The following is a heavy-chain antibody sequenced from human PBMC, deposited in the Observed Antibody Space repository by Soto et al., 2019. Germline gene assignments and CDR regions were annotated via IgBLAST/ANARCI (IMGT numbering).Heavy chain of an antibody. CDR3: AKGHPGGSCYSGLDC. D-gene: IGHD2-15*01. J-gene: IGHJ4*02. V-gene: IGHV3-23*01. CDR1: GFTFSSCA. Sequence: PGGSLRLSCAASGFTFSSCAMTWVRQAPGKGLEWVLCISGSGDTTYYSDSVKGRFTISRDTSRNTVYLRMNSLRADDTAVYYCAKGHPGGSCYSGLDCWGQGTLVTVSS. CDR2: ISGSGDTT.